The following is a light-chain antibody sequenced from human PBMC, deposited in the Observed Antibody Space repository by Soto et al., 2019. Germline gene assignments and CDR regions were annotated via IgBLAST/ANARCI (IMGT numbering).Light chain of an antibody. CDR3: QQRSNWPSIT. Sequence: EIVLTQSPGTLSLSPGERATLSRRASQSVSSSYLAWYQQKPGQAPRLLIYGASSRATGIPDRFSGSGSGTDFTLTISSLEPEDFAVYYCQQRSNWPSITFGQGTRLEI. CDR1: QSVSSSY. J-gene: IGKJ5*01. V-gene: IGKV3D-20*02. CDR2: GAS.